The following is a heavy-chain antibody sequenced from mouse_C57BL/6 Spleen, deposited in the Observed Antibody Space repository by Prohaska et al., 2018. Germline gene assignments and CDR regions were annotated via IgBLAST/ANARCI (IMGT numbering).Heavy chain of an antibody. J-gene: IGHJ2*01. CDR3: ARGDYYGSSPYYFDY. CDR2: IDPNSGGT. Sequence: PGRGLEWIGRIDPNSGGTKYNEKFKSEATLTVDKPSSTAYMQLSSLTSEDSAVYYCARGDYYGSSPYYFDYWGQGTTLTVSS. V-gene: IGHV1-62-3*01. D-gene: IGHD1-1*01.